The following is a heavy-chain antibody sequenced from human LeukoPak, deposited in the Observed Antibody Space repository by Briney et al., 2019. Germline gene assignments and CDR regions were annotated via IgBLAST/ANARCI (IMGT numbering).Heavy chain of an antibody. CDR2: ISSSSSTI. Sequence: GGSLRLSCAASGFTFSSYSMNWVRQAPGKGLEWVSYISSSSSTIYYADSVKGRFTISRDNAKNSLYLQMNSLRAEDTAVHYRARDVTMTFDYWGQGTLVTVSS. CDR3: ARDVTMTFDY. CDR1: GFTFSSYS. D-gene: IGHD3-22*01. J-gene: IGHJ4*02. V-gene: IGHV3-48*04.